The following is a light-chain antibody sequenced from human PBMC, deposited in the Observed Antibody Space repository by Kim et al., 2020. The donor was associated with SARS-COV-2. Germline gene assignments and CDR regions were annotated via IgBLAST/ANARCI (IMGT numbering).Light chain of an antibody. J-gene: IGKJ4*01. Sequence: FPGERVTPACRGSQSVSSLAWYQQKPGQAPRLLIYDSSNRATGIPARFSGSGSGTDFALTISSLEPEDCAVYFCQQRTNWPPVATFGGGTKVDIK. CDR2: DSS. CDR1: QSVSS. V-gene: IGKV3-11*01. CDR3: QQRTNWPPVAT.